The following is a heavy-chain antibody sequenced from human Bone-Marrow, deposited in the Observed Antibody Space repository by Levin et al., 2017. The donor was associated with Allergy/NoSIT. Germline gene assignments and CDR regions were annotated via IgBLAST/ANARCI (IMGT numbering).Heavy chain of an antibody. J-gene: IGHJ3*02. CDR1: GGTFSSYA. V-gene: IGHV1-69*01. D-gene: IGHD2-15*01. CDR2: IIPIFGTA. CDR3: ARGPAPTLGYCSGGSCYRGLGAFDI. Sequence: KISCKASGGTFSSYAISWVRQAPGQGLEWMGGIIPIFGTANYAQKFQGRVTITADESTSTAYMELSSLRSEDTAVYYCARGPAPTLGYCSGGSCYRGLGAFDIWGQGTMVTVSS.